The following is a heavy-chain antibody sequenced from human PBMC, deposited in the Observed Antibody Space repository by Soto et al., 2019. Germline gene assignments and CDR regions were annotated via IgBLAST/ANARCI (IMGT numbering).Heavy chain of an antibody. Sequence: GGSLRLSCAASGFTFDDYAMHWVRQAPGKGLEWVSGISWNSGSIGYADSVKGRLTISRDNAKNSLYLQMNSLRAEDTALYYCAKAYHDFWSGYPDYDAFDIWGQGTMVTVSS. CDR3: AKAYHDFWSGYPDYDAFDI. CDR1: GFTFDDYA. J-gene: IGHJ3*02. V-gene: IGHV3-9*01. CDR2: ISWNSGSI. D-gene: IGHD3-3*01.